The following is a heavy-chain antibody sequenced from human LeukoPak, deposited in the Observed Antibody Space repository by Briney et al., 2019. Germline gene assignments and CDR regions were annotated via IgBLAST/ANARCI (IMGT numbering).Heavy chain of an antibody. J-gene: IGHJ5*02. V-gene: IGHV1-18*01. D-gene: IGHD3-10*01. CDR3: AGALGITMVRGVMITRGWFDP. CDR1: GYSFTSYG. Sequence: ASVKVSCKASGYSFTSYGISWVRQAPGQGLEWMGWISAYNDNTDYAQKLQGRLTMTTDTSTSTAYMELRSLRSDDTAVYYCAGALGITMVRGVMITRGWFDPWGQGTLVTVSS. CDR2: ISAYNDNT.